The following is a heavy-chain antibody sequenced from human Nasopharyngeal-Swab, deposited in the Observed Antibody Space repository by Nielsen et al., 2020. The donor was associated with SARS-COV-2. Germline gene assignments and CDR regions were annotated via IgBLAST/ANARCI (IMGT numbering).Heavy chain of an antibody. D-gene: IGHD2-2*01. Sequence: GGSLRLSCAASGFTFSSYWMSWVRQAPGKGLEWVAHIKQSGSGQYYVDSVKGRFTISRDNAKNSLSLQMNILRAEDTAVYYCARYCSTTSCPRGFDYWGQGTLVTVSS. CDR3: ARYCSTTSCPRGFDY. CDR2: IKQSGSGQ. J-gene: IGHJ4*02. CDR1: GFTFSSYW. V-gene: IGHV3-7*01.